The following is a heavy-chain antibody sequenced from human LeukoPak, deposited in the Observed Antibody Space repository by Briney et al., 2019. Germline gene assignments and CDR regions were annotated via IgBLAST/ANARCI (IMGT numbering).Heavy chain of an antibody. CDR3: TSNKWDVAVAGL. J-gene: IGHJ4*02. Sequence: GSLRLSCAASGFTFSSYAMSWVRQASGKGLEWVGRIRSKANSYATSYAASVKGRFTISRDDSKNTAYLQMNSLKIEDTAVYYCTSNKWDVAVAGLWGQGTLVTVSS. CDR1: GFTFSSYA. V-gene: IGHV3-73*01. CDR2: IRSKANSYAT. D-gene: IGHD6-19*01.